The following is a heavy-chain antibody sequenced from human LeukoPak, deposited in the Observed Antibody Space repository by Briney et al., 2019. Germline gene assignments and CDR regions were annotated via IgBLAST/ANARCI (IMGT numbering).Heavy chain of an antibody. CDR3: ARASGYYGSGFDY. V-gene: IGHV1-18*04. D-gene: IGHD3-10*01. Sequence: ASVKVSCKASGYTFTGYYMHWVRQAPGQGLEWMGWISAYNGNTNYAQKLQGRDTMTTDTSTSTAYMELRSLRSDDTAVYYCARASGYYGSGFDYWGQGTLVTVSS. CDR1: GYTFTGYY. CDR2: ISAYNGNT. J-gene: IGHJ4*02.